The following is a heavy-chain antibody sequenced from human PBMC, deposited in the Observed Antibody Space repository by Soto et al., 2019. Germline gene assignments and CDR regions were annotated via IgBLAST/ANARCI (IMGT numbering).Heavy chain of an antibody. Sequence: SETLSLTCTVSGGSISSGDYYWSWIRQPPGKGLEWIGYIYYSGSTYYNPSLKSRVTISVDTSKNQFSLKLSSVTAADTAVYYCARGASGYYGSGAPGWFDPWGQGTLVTVSS. CDR1: GGSISSGDYY. J-gene: IGHJ5*02. CDR2: IYYSGST. D-gene: IGHD3-10*01. CDR3: ARGASGYYGSGAPGWFDP. V-gene: IGHV4-30-4*01.